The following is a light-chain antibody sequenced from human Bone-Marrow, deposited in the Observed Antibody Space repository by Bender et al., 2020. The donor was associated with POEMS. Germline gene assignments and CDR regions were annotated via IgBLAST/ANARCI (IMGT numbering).Light chain of an antibody. CDR1: SSGVGTYNL. Sequence: QSALTQPASMSGSPGQSITISCTASSSGVGTYNLVSWYQHHPGKAPKLMIYEDTKRPSGVSNRFSGSKSGNTASLTISGLQAEDEADYYCCSYAGSYVVFGGGTKLTVL. J-gene: IGLJ2*01. CDR3: CSYAGSYVV. V-gene: IGLV2-23*01. CDR2: EDT.